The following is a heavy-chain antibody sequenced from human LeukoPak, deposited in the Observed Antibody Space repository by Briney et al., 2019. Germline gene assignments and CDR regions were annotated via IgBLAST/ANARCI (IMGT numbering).Heavy chain of an antibody. CDR1: GGSISSHF. D-gene: IGHD5-18*01. J-gene: IGHJ4*02. V-gene: IGHV4-59*08. CDR2: ISHSGAT. Sequence: PSETLSLTCTVSGGSISSHFWSWFRQPPGKGLDFIGYISHSGATNYNPSLRSRVTMSVDTSKNQFSLKLRSVTAADTAVYYCAKQGDTDRYGLGPCDNWGQGTLVTVSS. CDR3: AKQGDTDRYGLGPCDN.